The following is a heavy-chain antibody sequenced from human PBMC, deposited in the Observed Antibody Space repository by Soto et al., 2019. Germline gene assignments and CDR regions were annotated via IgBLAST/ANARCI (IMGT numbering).Heavy chain of an antibody. Sequence: SETPSLTCNVSHESLSTDYWCWIRQPPRKGREWIGRIYASGSTNYNPSLKGRVSMSVDTAKKQFSLKMISVTAADTAMYYFARSAIPRGGCFRPWCQAVLVTGSS. D-gene: IGHD5-12*01. CDR1: HESLSTDY. V-gene: IGHV4-4*07. J-gene: IGHJ5*02. CDR3: ARSAIPRGGCFRP. CDR2: IYASGST.